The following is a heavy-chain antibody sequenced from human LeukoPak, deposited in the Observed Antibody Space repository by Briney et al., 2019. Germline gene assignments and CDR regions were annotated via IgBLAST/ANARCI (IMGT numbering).Heavy chain of an antibody. D-gene: IGHD6-13*01. CDR1: GYTFTSYY. V-gene: IGHV1-46*01. J-gene: IGHJ6*03. CDR3: AGPGIAAAGAAYYYYYMDV. CDR2: INPSGGST. Sequence: ASVKVSCKASGYTFTSYYMHWVRQAPGQGLEWMGIINPSGGSTSYAQKFQGRVTMTRDMSTSTVYMELSSLRSEDTAVYYCAGPGIAAAGAAYYYYYMDVWGKGTTVTISS.